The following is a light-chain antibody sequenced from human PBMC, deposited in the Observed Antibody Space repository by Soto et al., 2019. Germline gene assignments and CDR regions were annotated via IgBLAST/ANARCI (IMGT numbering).Light chain of an antibody. J-gene: IGKJ5*01. CDR2: DAS. V-gene: IGKV3-11*01. Sequence: IVLRQSPATLSFSPGESATLSFRASRSVRRYLDWYQQKPGQAPRLLIYDASNRPTDIPARLSGSGYGTDLTITISSIETEDFEVYYCRQRSNWPLTFGHGTRLEIK. CDR1: RSVRRY. CDR3: RQRSNWPLT.